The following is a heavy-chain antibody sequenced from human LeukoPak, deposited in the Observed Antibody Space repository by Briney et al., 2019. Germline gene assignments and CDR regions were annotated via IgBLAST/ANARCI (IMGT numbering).Heavy chain of an antibody. J-gene: IGHJ6*03. V-gene: IGHV4-59*01. CDR2: IYYSGST. CDR3: ARGKPYYYYYYMDV. CDR1: GGSISSYY. Sequence: SETLSLTCTVSGGSISSYYWSWIRQPPGKGLEWMGYIYYSGSTNYNPSLKSRVTISVDTSKNQFSLKLSPVTAADTAVYYCARGKPYYYYYYMDVWGKGTTVTVSS.